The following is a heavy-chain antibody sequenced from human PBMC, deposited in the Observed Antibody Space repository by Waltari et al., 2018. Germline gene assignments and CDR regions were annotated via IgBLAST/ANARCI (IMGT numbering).Heavy chain of an antibody. J-gene: IGHJ6*02. V-gene: IGHV1-2*02. Sequence: QVQLVQSGAEVKKPGASVKVSCKASGYTFTGYYMHWVRQAHGQGLEWMGWINPNSGGTNYAQKFQGRVTMTRDTSISTAYMELSRLRSDDTAVYYCARAFVVVVTANCYGMDVWGQGTTVTVSS. CDR1: GYTFTGYY. CDR2: INPNSGGT. CDR3: ARAFVVVVTANCYGMDV. D-gene: IGHD2-21*02.